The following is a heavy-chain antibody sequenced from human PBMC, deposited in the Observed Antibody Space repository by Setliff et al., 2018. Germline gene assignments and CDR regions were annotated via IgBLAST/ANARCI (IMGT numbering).Heavy chain of an antibody. D-gene: IGHD3-22*01. Sequence: PSETLSLTCTVSGGSISSSSYYWGWIRQPPGKGLEWIGSIYYSGSTYYNPSPKSRVTISVDTSKNQFSLKLSSVTAADTAVYYCASLPYYDSSGYSLSYYWGQGTLVTVSS. J-gene: IGHJ4*02. CDR3: ASLPYYDSSGYSLSYY. CDR2: IYYSGST. CDR1: GGSISSSSYY. V-gene: IGHV4-39*01.